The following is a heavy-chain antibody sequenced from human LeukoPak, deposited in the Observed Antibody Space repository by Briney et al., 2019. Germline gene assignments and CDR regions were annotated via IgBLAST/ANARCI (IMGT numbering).Heavy chain of an antibody. Sequence: GGSLRLSCAASGFTFSDYYMSWLRQAPGKGLEGVSYISSSGSTIYYADSVKGRFTISRDNAKNSLYLQMNSLRAEDTAVYYCARGEEEGSGFYYYYYGMDVWGQGTTVTVSS. D-gene: IGHD6-19*01. CDR1: GFTFSDYY. CDR2: ISSSGSTI. CDR3: ARGEEEGSGFYYYYYGMDV. V-gene: IGHV3-11*01. J-gene: IGHJ6*02.